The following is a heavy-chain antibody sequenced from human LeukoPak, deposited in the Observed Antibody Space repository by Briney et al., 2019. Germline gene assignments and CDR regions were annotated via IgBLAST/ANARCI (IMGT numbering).Heavy chain of an antibody. V-gene: IGHV4-59*01. J-gene: IGHJ2*01. CDR2: IYYSGST. CDR3: AKTAARTWYFDL. CDR1: GGSISNYY. Sequence: SETLSLTCTVSGGSISNYYWSWIRQPPGKGLEWIGYIYYSGSTNYNPSLKSRVTISVDTSKNQFSPKVTSVTAADTAVYYCAKTAARTWYFDLWGRGTLVTVSS. D-gene: IGHD6-13*01.